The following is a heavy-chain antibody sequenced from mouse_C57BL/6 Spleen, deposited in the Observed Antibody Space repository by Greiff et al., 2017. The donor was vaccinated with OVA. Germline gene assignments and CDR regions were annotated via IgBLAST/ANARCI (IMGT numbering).Heavy chain of an antibody. CDR3: ARSDSNYVFAY. V-gene: IGHV1-80*01. CDR2: IYPGDGDT. Sequence: QVQLKESGAELVKPGASVKISCKASGYAFSSYWMNWVKQRPGKGLEWIGQIYPGDGDTNYNGKFKGKATLTADKSSSTAYMQLSSLTSEDSAVYFCARSDSNYVFAYWGQGTLVTVSA. J-gene: IGHJ3*01. D-gene: IGHD2-5*01. CDR1: GYAFSSYW.